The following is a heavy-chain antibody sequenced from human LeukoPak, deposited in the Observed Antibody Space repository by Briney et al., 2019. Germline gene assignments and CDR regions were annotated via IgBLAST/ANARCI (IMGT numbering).Heavy chain of an antibody. CDR3: ARGLAYYYDSSAYFLDY. J-gene: IGHJ4*02. Sequence: GGSLRLSCAASGFTFSSYAMHWVRQAPGKGLEWVAVISNDGKNKYYADSVKGRFTISRDNSKNTLYLQMNSLRADDTAVYYCARGLAYYYDSSAYFLDYWGQGTLVTVSS. CDR1: GFTFSSYA. CDR2: ISNDGKNK. D-gene: IGHD3-22*01. V-gene: IGHV3-30*04.